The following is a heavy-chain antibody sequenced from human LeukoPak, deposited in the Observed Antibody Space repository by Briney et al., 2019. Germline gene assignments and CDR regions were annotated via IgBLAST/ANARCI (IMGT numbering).Heavy chain of an antibody. CDR2: IYSGGHT. J-gene: IGHJ6*03. D-gene: IGHD2-2*01. CDR1: GFTVSSNY. CDR3: ARERRIVVVPGRSYYYYMDV. Sequence: PGGSLRLSRAASGFTVSSNYMSCVRQAPGKGLEWVSVIYSGGHTYYADSVKGRFTISRDNSKNTLYLQMNSLRAEDTAVYYCARERRIVVVPGRSYYYYMDVWGKGTTVTVSS. V-gene: IGHV3-66*02.